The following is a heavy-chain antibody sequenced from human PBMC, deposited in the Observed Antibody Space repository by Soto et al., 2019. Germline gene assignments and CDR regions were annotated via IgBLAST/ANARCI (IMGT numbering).Heavy chain of an antibody. D-gene: IGHD3-22*01. CDR3: ARDKGDSRIDY. V-gene: IGHV4-4*07. CDR1: GGSINSYY. J-gene: IGHJ4*02. CDR2: VYSSGST. Sequence: KASETLSLTCTVSGGSINSYYWSWIRQSAGKGLERIGRVYSSGSTFYNPSLKSRLTMSVDTPNNQFSLKLSSVTAADTAVYSCARDKGDSRIDYWGLGTLVTVSS.